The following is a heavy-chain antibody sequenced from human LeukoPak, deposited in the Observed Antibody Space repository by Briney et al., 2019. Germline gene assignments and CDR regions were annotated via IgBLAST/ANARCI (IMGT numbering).Heavy chain of an antibody. Sequence: ASVRVSCKASGYTFTGYYIHWVRLAPGQGLEWMGWINPNSGGTNYAQKFQGRVTMTRDTSVSTAYMELSSLRSDDTAIFYCVRDPASGWGFDPWGQGTLVTVSS. CDR1: GYTFTGYY. CDR3: VRDPASGWGFDP. J-gene: IGHJ5*02. CDR2: INPNSGGT. V-gene: IGHV1-2*02. D-gene: IGHD6-19*01.